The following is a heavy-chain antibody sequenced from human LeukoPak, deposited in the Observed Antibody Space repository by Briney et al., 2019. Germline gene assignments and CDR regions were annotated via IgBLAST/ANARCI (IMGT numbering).Heavy chain of an antibody. CDR1: GGSFSGYY. Sequence: SETLSLTCAVYGGSFSGYYWSWIRQPPGKGLEWIGEINHSGSTNYNPSLKSRVTISVDTSKNQFSLKLSSVTAADTAVYYCARDSNAFDIWGQGTMVTVSS. D-gene: IGHD6-13*01. V-gene: IGHV4-34*01. CDR3: ARDSNAFDI. CDR2: INHSGST. J-gene: IGHJ3*02.